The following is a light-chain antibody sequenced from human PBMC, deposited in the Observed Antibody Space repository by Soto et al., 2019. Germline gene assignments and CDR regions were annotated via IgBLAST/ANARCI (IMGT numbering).Light chain of an antibody. V-gene: IGLV2-14*01. CDR3: SSYTSSRTYV. J-gene: IGLJ1*01. CDR1: SSDVGGYNY. Sequence: SALTQPASVSGSPGQSITISCTGTSSDVGGYNYVSWYQQHPGKAPKLMIYEVSNRPSGVSNRFSGSKSGNTASLTISGLQAEDEADYYCSSYTSSRTYVFGTGT. CDR2: EVS.